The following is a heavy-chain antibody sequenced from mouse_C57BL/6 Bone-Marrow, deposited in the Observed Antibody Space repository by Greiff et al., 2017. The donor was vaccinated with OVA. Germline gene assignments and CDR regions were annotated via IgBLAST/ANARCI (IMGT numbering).Heavy chain of an antibody. Sequence: EVKLMESGGGLVQPGGSMKLSCVASGFTFSNYWMNWVRQSPEKGLEWVAQIRLKSDNYATHYAESVKGRFTISRDDSKSSVYLQMNNLRAEDTGIYYCIRTDYDYAMDYWGQGTSVTVSS. CDR1: GFTFSNYW. CDR3: IRTDYDYAMDY. D-gene: IGHD2-4*01. V-gene: IGHV6-3*01. CDR2: IRLKSDNYAT. J-gene: IGHJ4*01.